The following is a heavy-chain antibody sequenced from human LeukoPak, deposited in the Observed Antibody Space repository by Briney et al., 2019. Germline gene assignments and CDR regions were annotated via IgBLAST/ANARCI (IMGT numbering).Heavy chain of an antibody. CDR3: ARWPLGVVTAYNALDI. CDR1: GFTVSSNY. J-gene: IGHJ3*02. CDR2: IYSGGST. D-gene: IGHD2-21*02. V-gene: IGHV3-66*01. Sequence: PGGSLRLSCAASGFTVSSNYMSWVRQAPGKGLEWVSVIYSGGSTYYADSVKGRFTISRDNSKNTLYLQMNSLRAEDTAVYYCARWPLGVVTAYNALDIWGQGTTVTVSS.